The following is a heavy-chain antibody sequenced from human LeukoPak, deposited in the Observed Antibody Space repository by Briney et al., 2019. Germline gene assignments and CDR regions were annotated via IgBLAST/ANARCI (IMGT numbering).Heavy chain of an antibody. CDR3: AKGVNYFVLEC. D-gene: IGHD3-10*02. V-gene: IGHV3-23*01. J-gene: IGHJ4*02. Sequence: GGSLRLSCAASGFTFNTYAMSWVRQAPGKGLEWVSAISPSGGITYYEDSVKGRFTISRDNSKNTLYLQMNSLRAEDTAVYYCAKGVNYFVLECWGQGTLVTISS. CDR2: ISPSGGIT. CDR1: GFTFNTYA.